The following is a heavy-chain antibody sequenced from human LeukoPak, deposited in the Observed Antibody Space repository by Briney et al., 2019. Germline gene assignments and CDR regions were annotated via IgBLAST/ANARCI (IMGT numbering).Heavy chain of an antibody. CDR3: ARDSGNYLDAFDI. CDR1: GFTSSSYG. Sequence: GGSLRLSCAASGFTSSSYGMTWVRQAPGKGLEWVSYISSSSSTIYYADSVKGRFTISRDNAKNSLYLQLNSLRAEDTAVYYCARDSGNYLDAFDIWGQGTMVTVSS. V-gene: IGHV3-48*01. J-gene: IGHJ3*02. CDR2: ISSSSSTI. D-gene: IGHD1-7*01.